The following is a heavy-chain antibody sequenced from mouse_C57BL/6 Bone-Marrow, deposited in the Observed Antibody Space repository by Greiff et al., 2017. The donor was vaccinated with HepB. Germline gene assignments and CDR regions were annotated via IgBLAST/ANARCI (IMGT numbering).Heavy chain of an antibody. CDR3: ARDLPIYYYGSTWFAY. Sequence: EVKLEESGGGLVKPGGSLKLSCAASGFTFSSYAMSWVRQTPEKRLEWVATISNGGSYTYYPDNVKGRFTISRDNAKNNLYLQMSHLKSEDTAMYYCARDLPIYYYGSTWFAYWGQGTLVTVSA. D-gene: IGHD1-1*01. J-gene: IGHJ3*01. V-gene: IGHV5-4*01. CDR1: GFTFSSYA. CDR2: ISNGGSYT.